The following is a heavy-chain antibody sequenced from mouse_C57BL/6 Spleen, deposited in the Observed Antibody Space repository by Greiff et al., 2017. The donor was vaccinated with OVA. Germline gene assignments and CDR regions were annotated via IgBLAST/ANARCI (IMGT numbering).Heavy chain of an antibody. V-gene: IGHV2-4*01. CDR1: GFALTSYG. Sequence: VQRVESGPGLVQPSQSLSITCTVSGFALTSYGVHWVRQPPGKGLEWLGVIWSGGSTDYNAAFISRLSISKDNSKSQVFFKMNSLQADDTAIYYCAKNDHYGSTYYAMDYWGQGTSVTVSS. D-gene: IGHD1-1*01. J-gene: IGHJ4*01. CDR3: AKNDHYGSTYYAMDY. CDR2: IWSGGST.